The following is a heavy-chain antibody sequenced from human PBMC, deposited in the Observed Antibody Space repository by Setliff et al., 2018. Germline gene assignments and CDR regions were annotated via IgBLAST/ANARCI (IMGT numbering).Heavy chain of an antibody. CDR1: GGSISSSSYY. CDR2: TYYRGST. Sequence: SETLSLTCTVSGGSISSSSYYWGWIRQPPGKGLEWIGSTYYRGSTYYNPSLKSRVTISVDTSKNQFSLKLSSVTAADTAVYYCARLNGAGLWSHYYYYYMDVWGKGTTVTVSS. CDR3: ARLNGAGLWSHYYYYYMDV. V-gene: IGHV4-39*01. D-gene: IGHD5-18*01. J-gene: IGHJ6*03.